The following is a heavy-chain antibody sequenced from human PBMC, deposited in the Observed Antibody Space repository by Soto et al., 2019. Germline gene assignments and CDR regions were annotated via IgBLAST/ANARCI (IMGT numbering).Heavy chain of an antibody. CDR3: ARTVGLRFLEGYFDY. Sequence: PGGSLRLSCAASGFTFSSYSMNWVRQAPGKGLEWVSSISSSSSYIYYADSVKGRFTISRDNAKNSLYLQMNSLRAEDTAVYYCARTVGLRFLEGYFDYWGQGTLVTVSS. J-gene: IGHJ4*02. CDR2: ISSSSSYI. D-gene: IGHD3-3*01. V-gene: IGHV3-21*01. CDR1: GFTFSSYS.